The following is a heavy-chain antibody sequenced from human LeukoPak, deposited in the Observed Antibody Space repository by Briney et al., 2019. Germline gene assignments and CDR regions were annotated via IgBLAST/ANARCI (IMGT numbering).Heavy chain of an antibody. J-gene: IGHJ2*01. CDR3: ARVLTTWGNWYFDL. V-gene: IGHV4-4*09. CDR2: IYTSGTT. CDR1: GASLSSDY. Sequence: PSETLSLTCTVSGASLSSDYWSWIRLPPGKELEWIGYIYTSGTTSYNPSLKSRVTMSVDMSKNHFSLNLTSVTAADTAVYYCARVLTTWGNWYFDLWGRGTLVTVSS. D-gene: IGHD7-27*01.